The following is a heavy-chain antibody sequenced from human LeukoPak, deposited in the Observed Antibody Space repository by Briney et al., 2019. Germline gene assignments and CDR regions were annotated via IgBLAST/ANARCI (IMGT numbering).Heavy chain of an antibody. D-gene: IGHD1-26*01. J-gene: IGHJ5*02. CDR1: GYTFTSYG. V-gene: IGHV1-46*01. CDR3: ARDNSVGDNAWWFDP. Sequence: GGSVKVSCKASGYTFTSYGISWVRQAPGQGLEWMGLINPTGGSTGYAQKFQGRVTMTRDMSTSTDYMELSSLRSEDTAIYYCARDNSVGDNAWWFDPWGQGTLVTVSS. CDR2: INPTGGST.